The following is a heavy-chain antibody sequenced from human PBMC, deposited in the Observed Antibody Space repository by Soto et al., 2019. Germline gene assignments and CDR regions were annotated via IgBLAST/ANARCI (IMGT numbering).Heavy chain of an antibody. D-gene: IGHD2-21*02. J-gene: IGHJ6*02. CDR1: GFTFSDYY. CDR2: ISSSSSYT. CDR3: ARDAHIVVVTATRMDV. Sequence: GGSLRLSCAASGFTFSDYYMSWIRQAPGKGLEWVSYISSSSSYTNYADSVKGRFTISRDNAKNSLYLQMNSLRAEDTAVYYCARDAHIVVVTATRMDVWGHGTTVTVSS. V-gene: IGHV3-11*06.